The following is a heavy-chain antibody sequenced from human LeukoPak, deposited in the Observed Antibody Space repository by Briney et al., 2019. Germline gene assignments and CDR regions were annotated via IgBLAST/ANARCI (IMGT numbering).Heavy chain of an antibody. V-gene: IGHV3-7*03. J-gene: IGHJ4*02. CDR2: IKEDGSEK. Sequence: PGGSLRLSCAASGFTFSSHWVSWVRQAPGKGLEWVANIKEDGSEKYYVDSVKGRFTISRDNAKNSLYLQMNSLRAEDTAVYYCARRRSDYDILTGYYKDGYFDYWGQGTLVTASS. CDR1: GFTFSSHW. CDR3: ARRRSDYDILTGYYKDGYFDY. D-gene: IGHD3-9*01.